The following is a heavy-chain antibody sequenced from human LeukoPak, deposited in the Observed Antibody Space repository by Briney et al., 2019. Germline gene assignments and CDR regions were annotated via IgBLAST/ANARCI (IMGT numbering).Heavy chain of an antibody. CDR1: GYTFTGYY. D-gene: IGHD3-22*01. V-gene: IGHV1-2*02. J-gene: IGHJ4*02. CDR3: AREDYDSSGYYHPFDY. Sequence: GASVKVSCKASGYTFTGYYMHWVRQAPGQGLEWMGWNNPNSGGTNYAQKFQGRVTMTRDTSISTAYMELSRLRSDDTAVYYCAREDYDSSGYYHPFDYWGQGTLVTVSS. CDR2: NNPNSGGT.